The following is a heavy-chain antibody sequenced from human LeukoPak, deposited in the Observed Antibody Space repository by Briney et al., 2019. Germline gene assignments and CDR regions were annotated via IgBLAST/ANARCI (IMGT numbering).Heavy chain of an antibody. J-gene: IGHJ4*02. CDR1: GGSISSSSYY. V-gene: IGHV4-61*02. Sequence: SSETLSLTCTVSGGSISSSSYYWSWIRQPAGKGLEWIGRIYTSGSTDYNPSLKSRVTMSVDTSKNQFSLKLSSVTAADTAVYHCARGPPPDFDYWGQGTLVTVST. CDR2: IYTSGST. CDR3: ARGPPPDFDY.